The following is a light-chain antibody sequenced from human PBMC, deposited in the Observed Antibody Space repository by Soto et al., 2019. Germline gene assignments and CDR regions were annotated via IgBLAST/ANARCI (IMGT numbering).Light chain of an antibody. V-gene: IGKV1-5*01. CDR3: QQYNSYSRT. CDR2: DAS. CDR1: QSISSW. Sequence: IQLPQSPSTLSASVGDRVTITCRASQSISSWLAWYQQKPGKAPKLLIYDASSLESGVPSRFSGSGSGTEFTLTISSLQPDDFATYYCQQYNSYSRTFGQGTKVDNK. J-gene: IGKJ1*01.